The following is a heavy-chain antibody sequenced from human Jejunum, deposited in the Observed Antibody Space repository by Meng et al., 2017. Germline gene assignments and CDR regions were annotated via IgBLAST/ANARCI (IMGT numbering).Heavy chain of an antibody. J-gene: IGHJ4*02. Sequence: QVSRQESGTGLVRPSQTLSLTCNVAGGFASGGSYYWTWVRQSPGKGLEWIGYNYDDGRTNYNPSLKSRVTMSVDTSRYQFSLKLSSVTAADTAVYYCARDNWGSIDYWGQGVLVTVSS. CDR3: ARDNWGSIDY. CDR2: NYDDGRT. D-gene: IGHD7-27*01. V-gene: IGHV4-61*01. CDR1: GGFASGGSYY.